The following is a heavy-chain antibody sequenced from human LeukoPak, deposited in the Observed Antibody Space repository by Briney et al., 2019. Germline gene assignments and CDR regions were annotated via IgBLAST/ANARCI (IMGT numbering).Heavy chain of an antibody. J-gene: IGHJ4*02. V-gene: IGHV3-23*01. CDR1: GFTFSNYA. CDR2: ITGSGGNT. D-gene: IGHD3-9*01. Sequence: PGASLRLSCAASGFTFSNYAMSWVRQAPGKGLEWASAITGSGGNTYYADSVKGRFTISGDNSKDTVFLQMNSQRAEDTAVYYCAKWGDYDVLTGYYVSDYWGQGTLVTVSS. CDR3: AKWGDYDVLTGYYVSDY.